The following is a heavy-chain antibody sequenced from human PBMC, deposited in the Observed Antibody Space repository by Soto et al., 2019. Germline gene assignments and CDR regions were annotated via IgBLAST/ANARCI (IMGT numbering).Heavy chain of an antibody. CDR2: ITCNGGNT. J-gene: IGHJ6*04. Sequence: GGSLRRSCAASGFRFDDYNMHCVRQAPWKGLEWVSLITCNGGNTYYADSVKGRFTISRDGTTQSVSLQMTGLKREDTGLYYCARETLSFGSDLDVWGNGTTVTVSS. D-gene: IGHD5-12*01. CDR3: ARETLSFGSDLDV. CDR1: GFRFDDYN. V-gene: IGHV3-43*01.